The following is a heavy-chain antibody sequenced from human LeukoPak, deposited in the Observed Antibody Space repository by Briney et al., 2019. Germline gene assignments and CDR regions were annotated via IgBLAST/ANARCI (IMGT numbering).Heavy chain of an antibody. Sequence: GASVKVSCKVSGYTLTELSMHWVRQAPGKGLEWMGGFDPEDGETIYAQKFQGRVTMTEDTSTDTAYMELSSLRSEDTAVYYCATPRGDCVWGTPLGYFDLWGRGTLVTVSS. CDR2: FDPEDGET. D-gene: IGHD3-16*01. CDR3: ATPRGDCVWGTPLGYFDL. J-gene: IGHJ2*01. CDR1: GYTLTELS. V-gene: IGHV1-24*01.